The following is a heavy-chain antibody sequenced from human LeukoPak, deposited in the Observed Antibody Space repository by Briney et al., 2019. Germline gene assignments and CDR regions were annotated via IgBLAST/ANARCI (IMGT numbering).Heavy chain of an antibody. J-gene: IGHJ4*02. Sequence: PGGSLRLSCAASGFTFSSYWMSWVRQAPGKGLEWVASIKQDGSEKYYVDSVKGRFTISRDNSKNTLYLQMNSLRAEDTAVYYCASVRGLTMIRGNYFDYWGQGSLVTVSS. CDR2: IKQDGSEK. V-gene: IGHV3-7*01. CDR1: GFTFSSYW. CDR3: ASVRGLTMIRGNYFDY. D-gene: IGHD3-10*01.